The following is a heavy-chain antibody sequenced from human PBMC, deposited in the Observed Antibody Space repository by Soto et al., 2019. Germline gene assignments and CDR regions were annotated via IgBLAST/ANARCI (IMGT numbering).Heavy chain of an antibody. D-gene: IGHD2-21*02. CDR3: VGVADSGY. CDR1: GGHISSTNW. Sequence: QVQLQESGPGLVRPSETLSLTCAVSGGHISSTNWWSWVRQPPGKGREWIAETHHIGSTNYNPSLKSRVTISVDKSKNQFALRLSSVTAADTAVYYCVGVADSGYWGQGTLVTVSS. CDR2: THHIGST. J-gene: IGHJ4*02. V-gene: IGHV4-4*02.